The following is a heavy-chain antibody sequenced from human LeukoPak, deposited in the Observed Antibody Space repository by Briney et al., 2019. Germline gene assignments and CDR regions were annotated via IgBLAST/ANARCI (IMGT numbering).Heavy chain of an antibody. Sequence: GGSLRLSCAASGFTFSSYAMHWVRQAPGKGLEWVAVISYDGSNKYYADSVKGRFTISRDNSKNTLYLQMNSLRAEDTAVYYCARGSIAVAGTLNYGMDVWGQGTTVTVSS. CDR3: ARGSIAVAGTLNYGMDV. CDR1: GFTFSSYA. V-gene: IGHV3-30-3*01. J-gene: IGHJ6*02. CDR2: ISYDGSNK. D-gene: IGHD6-19*01.